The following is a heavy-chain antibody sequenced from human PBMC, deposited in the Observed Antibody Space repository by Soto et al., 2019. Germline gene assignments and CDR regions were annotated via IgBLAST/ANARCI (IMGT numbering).Heavy chain of an antibody. J-gene: IGHJ4*02. CDR2: ISGSGGGT. CDR3: ARPELQERYSSGWYYFDY. D-gene: IGHD6-19*01. CDR1: VFTFSSYA. Sequence: PGGSLRLSCAASVFTFSSYAMSWVRQAPGKGLEWVSAISGSGGGTYYADSVKGRFTISRENSKNTLYLQMNSLRAEDTAVYYCARPELQERYSSGWYYFDYWGQGTMVTVPS. V-gene: IGHV3-23*01.